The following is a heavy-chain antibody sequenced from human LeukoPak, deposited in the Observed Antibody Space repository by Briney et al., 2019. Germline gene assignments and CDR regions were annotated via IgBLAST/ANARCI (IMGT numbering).Heavy chain of an antibody. CDR3: ARDGHRRYYYDSSGREHAFDI. CDR1: GYTLTSYG. Sequence: GASVKVSRKASGYTLTSYGISRVRQAPGQGVEGVGWISGYNGNTNYAQKFQGRVTMTTDTSTSTAYMELRSLRSDDTAVYYCARDGHRRYYYDSSGREHAFDIWGQGTMVTVSS. V-gene: IGHV1-18*01. CDR2: ISGYNGNT. D-gene: IGHD3-22*01. J-gene: IGHJ3*02.